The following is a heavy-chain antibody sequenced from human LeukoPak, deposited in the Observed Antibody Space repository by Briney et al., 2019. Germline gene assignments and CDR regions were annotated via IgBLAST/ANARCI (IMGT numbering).Heavy chain of an antibody. CDR3: ARVGDYALKD. CDR2: IYTSGNT. CDR1: GGSISSYH. D-gene: IGHD3-16*01. J-gene: IGHJ4*02. Sequence: SETLSLTCTVSGGSISSYHWSWIRQPAGKGLEWIGHIYTSGNTDYNPSLKSRVTMSVDTSKNQFSLKLNTVTAADTAVYYCARVGDYALKDWGQGTLVTVSS. V-gene: IGHV4-4*07.